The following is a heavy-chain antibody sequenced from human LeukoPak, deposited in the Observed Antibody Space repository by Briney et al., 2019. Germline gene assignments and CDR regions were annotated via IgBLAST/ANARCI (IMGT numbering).Heavy chain of an antibody. CDR3: ARGGSDYVWGSYRVDY. D-gene: IGHD3-16*02. CDR1: GFTFSSYA. Sequence: GGSLRLSCAASGFTFSSYAMHWVRQAPGKGLEWVAVISYDGSNKYYADSVKGRFTISRDNSKNTLYLQMNSLRAEDTAVYYCARGGSDYVWGSYRVDYWGQGTLDTVSS. CDR2: ISYDGSNK. J-gene: IGHJ4*02. V-gene: IGHV3-30-3*01.